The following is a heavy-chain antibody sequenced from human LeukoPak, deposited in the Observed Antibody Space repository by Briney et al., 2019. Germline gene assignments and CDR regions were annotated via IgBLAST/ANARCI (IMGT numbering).Heavy chain of an antibody. CDR1: GYTFTGYY. D-gene: IGHD1-26*01. CDR3: ARDPGWGSYYLYYFDY. J-gene: IGHJ4*02. CDR2: INPNSGGT. Sequence: GASVKVSCKASGYTFTGYYMHWVRQAPGQGLEWMGWINPNSGGTNYAQKFQGRVTMTRDTSISTAYMELSRLRSDDTAVYYCARDPGWGSYYLYYFDYWGQGTLVTVSS. V-gene: IGHV1-2*02.